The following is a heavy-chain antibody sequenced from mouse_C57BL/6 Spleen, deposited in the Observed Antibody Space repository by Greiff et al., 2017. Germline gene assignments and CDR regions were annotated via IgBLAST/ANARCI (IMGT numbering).Heavy chain of an antibody. D-gene: IGHD2-5*01. Sequence: DVQLVESGGGLVQPGGSLKLSCAASGFTFSDYYMYWVRQTPEKRLEWVAYISNGGGSTYYPDTVKGRFTISRDNAKNTLYLQMSRLKSEDTAMYYCARHKAYYSNHYYAMDYWGQGTSVTVSS. CDR3: ARHKAYYSNHYYAMDY. V-gene: IGHV5-12*01. J-gene: IGHJ4*01. CDR2: ISNGGGST. CDR1: GFTFSDYY.